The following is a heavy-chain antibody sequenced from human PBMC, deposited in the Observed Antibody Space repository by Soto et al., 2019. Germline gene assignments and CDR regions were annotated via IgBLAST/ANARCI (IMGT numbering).Heavy chain of an antibody. CDR2: ISYDGSNK. Sequence: QVQLVESGGGVVQPGRSLRLSCAASGFTFSSYAMHWVRQAPGKGLEWVAVISYDGSNKYYADSVKGRFTISRDNSKNTLYLQMNSLRAEDTAVYYGARDGFVGVTAFGGVFDYWGQGTLVTVSS. V-gene: IGHV3-30-3*01. D-gene: IGHD3-16*01. J-gene: IGHJ4*02. CDR3: ARDGFVGVTAFGGVFDY. CDR1: GFTFSSYA.